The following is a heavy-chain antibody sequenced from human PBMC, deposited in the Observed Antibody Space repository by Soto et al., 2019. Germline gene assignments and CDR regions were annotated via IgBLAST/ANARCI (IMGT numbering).Heavy chain of an antibody. V-gene: IGHV1-69*13. CDR2: IIPIFGTA. J-gene: IGHJ4*02. Sequence: SVKVSCKASGGTFSSYAISWVRQAPGQGLEWMGGIIPIFGTANYAQKFQGRVTITADESTSTAYMELSSLRSEDTAVYYCARGSSPANYYDSSGSLGYWGQGTLVTVSS. CDR1: GGTFSSYA. D-gene: IGHD3-22*01. CDR3: ARGSSPANYYDSSGSLGY.